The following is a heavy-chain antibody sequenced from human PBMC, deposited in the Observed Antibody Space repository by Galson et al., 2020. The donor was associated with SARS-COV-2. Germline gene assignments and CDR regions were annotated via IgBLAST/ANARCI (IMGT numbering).Heavy chain of an antibody. CDR1: GFTFSSYA. D-gene: IGHD6-19*01. Sequence: GGSLRLSCAASGFTFSSYAMHWVRQAPGKGLEWVAVISYDGSNKYYADSVKGRFTISRDNSKNTLYLQMNSLRAEDTAVYYCARVSGIAVAGTGAPYNYWGQGTLVTVSS. J-gene: IGHJ4*02. CDR3: ARVSGIAVAGTGAPYNY. CDR2: ISYDGSNK. V-gene: IGHV3-30-3*01.